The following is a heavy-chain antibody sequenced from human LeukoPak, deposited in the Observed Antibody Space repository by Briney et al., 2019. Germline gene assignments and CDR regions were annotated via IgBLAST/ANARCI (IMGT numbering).Heavy chain of an antibody. CDR1: GGSISGYY. CDR2: IYGSGSL. D-gene: IGHD1/OR15-1a*01. Sequence: PSETLSLTCTVSGGSISGYYWSWIRQPPGKGLEWIGYIYGSGSLNYNPSLKSRVTISLDTSMNHFSLSLTSVTAADTALYYCARGTLRGNNGAYGMDVWGQGTTVTVSS. V-gene: IGHV4-59*01. CDR3: ARGTLRGNNGAYGMDV. J-gene: IGHJ6*02.